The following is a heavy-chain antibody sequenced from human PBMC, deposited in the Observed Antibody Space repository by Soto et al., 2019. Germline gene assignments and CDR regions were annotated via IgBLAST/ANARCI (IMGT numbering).Heavy chain of an antibody. CDR2: INAGNGNT. D-gene: IGHD6-19*01. CDR3: AREIAVAGPPWLDP. V-gene: IGHV1-3*01. Sequence: ASVKVSCKASGYTFTSYAMHWVRQAPGQRLEWMGWINAGNGNTKYSQKFQGRVTITRDTSASTAYMELSSLRSEDTAVYYCAREIAVAGPPWLDPWGQGTLVTVSS. J-gene: IGHJ5*02. CDR1: GYTFTSYA.